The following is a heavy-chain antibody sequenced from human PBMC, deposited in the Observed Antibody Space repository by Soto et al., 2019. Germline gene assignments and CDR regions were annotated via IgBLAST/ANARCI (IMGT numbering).Heavy chain of an antibody. V-gene: IGHV1-69*13. Sequence: SVKVSCKASGGTFSSYAISWVRQAPGQGLEWMGGIIPIFGTANYAQKFQGRVTITADESTSTAYMELSSLRSEDTAVYYCARESGNYYDSSGYLNWFDPWGQGTLVTVSS. D-gene: IGHD3-22*01. J-gene: IGHJ5*02. CDR1: GGTFSSYA. CDR3: ARESGNYYDSSGYLNWFDP. CDR2: IIPIFGTA.